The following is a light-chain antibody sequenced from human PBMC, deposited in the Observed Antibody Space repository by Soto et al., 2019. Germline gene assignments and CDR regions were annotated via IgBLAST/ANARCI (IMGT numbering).Light chain of an antibody. CDR1: QSVSSS. CDR2: SAS. J-gene: IGKJ1*01. V-gene: IGKV3-15*01. CDR3: QQYNSWLWT. Sequence: IPQSPATLSVSPGERATLSWRASQSVSSSLAWYQQKPGQAPRLLIYSASTRATGIPARFSGSGSGTEFTLIISSLQSEDSAAYYCQQYNSWLWTFGQGTKVDIK.